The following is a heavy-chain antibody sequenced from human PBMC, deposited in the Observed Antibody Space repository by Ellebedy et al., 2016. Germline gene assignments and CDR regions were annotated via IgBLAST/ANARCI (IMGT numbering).Heavy chain of an antibody. CDR1: GFTFDDYA. CDR2: ISWNSGSI. V-gene: IGHV3-9*01. CDR3: ASIMSGNAFDI. D-gene: IGHD3-10*01. Sequence: GGSLRLSXAASGFTFDDYAMHWVRQAPGKGLEWVSGISWNSGSIGYADSVKGRFTISRDNAKNSLYLQMNSLRAEDTAVYYCASIMSGNAFDIWGQGTMVTVSS. J-gene: IGHJ3*02.